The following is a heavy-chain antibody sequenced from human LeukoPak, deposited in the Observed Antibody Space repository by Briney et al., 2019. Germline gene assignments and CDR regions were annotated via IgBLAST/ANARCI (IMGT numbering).Heavy chain of an antibody. D-gene: IGHD2-2*01. CDR2: IGVDGSKK. CDR3: VVVLVPAAVWQFDL. J-gene: IGHJ2*01. Sequence: PGGSLRLSCAGSGFTFSNSAMSWVRQAPGKGLEWVALIGVDGSKKYYADSLKGRITVSRDNSRNTLDLQMSSLRVEDTSVYYCVVVLVPAAVWQFDLWGRGTLVTVSS. CDR1: GFTFSNSA. V-gene: IGHV3-33*03.